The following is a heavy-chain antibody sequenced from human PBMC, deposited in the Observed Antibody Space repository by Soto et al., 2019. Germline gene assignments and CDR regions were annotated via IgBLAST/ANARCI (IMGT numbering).Heavy chain of an antibody. Sequence: ASVKVSCKASGYTFTNYGISWVRQAPGQGLEWVGWISAYNDDTNYAQKLQGRVTMTTDTSTSTAYMELRSLRSDDTAVYYCARQIDLVYYDILTAGHCYGMDVWGQGTTVTVSS. J-gene: IGHJ6*02. D-gene: IGHD3-9*01. V-gene: IGHV1-18*01. CDR1: GYTFTNYG. CDR3: ARQIDLVYYDILTAGHCYGMDV. CDR2: ISAYNDDT.